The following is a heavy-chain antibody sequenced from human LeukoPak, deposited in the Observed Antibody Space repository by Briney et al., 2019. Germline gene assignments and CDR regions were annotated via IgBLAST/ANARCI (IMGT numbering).Heavy chain of an antibody. CDR3: ARVRHLYGPASAFFDY. D-gene: IGHD3-10*01. CDR1: GFTFSGNW. Sequence: SGGSLRLSCAASGFTFSGNWLSWVRQAPGKGLEWVANIIQDGSEKYYVDSVKGRFTISRDNTKNSLFLQMNSLRAEDTAVYYCARVRHLYGPASAFFDYWGQGTLVTVSS. V-gene: IGHV3-7*01. CDR2: IIQDGSEK. J-gene: IGHJ4*02.